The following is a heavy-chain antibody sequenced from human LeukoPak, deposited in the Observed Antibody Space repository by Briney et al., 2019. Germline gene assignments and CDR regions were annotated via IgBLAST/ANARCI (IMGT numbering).Heavy chain of an antibody. Sequence: SETLSLTCTVSGGSFSSHYWSWIRQPAGKGLEWIGRIYTSGSTNYNPSLNSRVTMSVDTSKNQFSLKLSSVTAADTAVYYCATTWIQLWPYAFDIWGQGTMVTVSS. CDR2: IYTSGST. V-gene: IGHV4-4*07. CDR1: GGSFSSHY. CDR3: ATTWIQLWPYAFDI. J-gene: IGHJ3*02. D-gene: IGHD5-18*01.